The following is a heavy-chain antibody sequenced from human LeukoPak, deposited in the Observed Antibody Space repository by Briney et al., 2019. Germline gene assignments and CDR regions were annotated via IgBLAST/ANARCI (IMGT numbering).Heavy chain of an antibody. CDR2: IYYSGST. Sequence: SETLSLTCTVSGGSISSSSYYWGWIRQPPGKGLEWIGSIYYSGSTNYNPSLKSRVTISVDMSKNQFSLKVSSVTAADTAVYYCARFSSGWINAMDVWGQGTTVTVSS. CDR3: ARFSSGWINAMDV. J-gene: IGHJ6*02. CDR1: GGSISSSSYY. V-gene: IGHV4-39*07. D-gene: IGHD6-19*01.